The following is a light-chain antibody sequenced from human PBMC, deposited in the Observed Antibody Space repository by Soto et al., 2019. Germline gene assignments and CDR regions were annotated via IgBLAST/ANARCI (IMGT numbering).Light chain of an antibody. CDR3: QQYGSTVFT. CDR1: QSVSSSY. CDR2: GAS. V-gene: IGKV3-20*01. Sequence: EIVLTQSPGTLSLSPGERATLSCRASQSVSSSYLAWYQQKPGQAPRLLIYGASSRAIGIPDRFSGSGSGTDFTLTISRLEPEDFAVYYCQQYGSTVFTFGPGTKVDIK. J-gene: IGKJ3*01.